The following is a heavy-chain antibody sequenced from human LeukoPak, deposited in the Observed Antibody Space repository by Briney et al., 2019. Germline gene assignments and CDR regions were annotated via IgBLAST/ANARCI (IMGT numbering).Heavy chain of an antibody. CDR2: ISHSGST. CDR3: AKSLYGSGSYYNWFDP. J-gene: IGHJ5*02. Sequence: TSETLSLTCAVYGGSFSAYYWSWIRQPPGKGLEWIGEISHSGSTNYNPSLKRRVTMSLDTSKNQFSLKLSSVTAADTAVYYCAKSLYGSGSYYNWFDPWGQGTLVTVSS. V-gene: IGHV4-34*01. CDR1: GGSFSAYY. D-gene: IGHD3-10*01.